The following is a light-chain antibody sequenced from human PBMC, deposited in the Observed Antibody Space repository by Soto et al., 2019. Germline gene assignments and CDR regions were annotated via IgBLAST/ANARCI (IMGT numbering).Light chain of an antibody. CDR2: DAS. J-gene: IGKJ1*01. Sequence: ETMMAQSPDTLSVSLGERAALSCRASQSLRSSLAWYQQKPGQAPRLLIYDASTRATGIPARFSGSGSGTDFTLTISGLRSEDFEVYYCQQYNNGPQTFGQGTKVDIK. V-gene: IGKV3-15*01. CDR3: QQYNNGPQT. CDR1: QSLRSS.